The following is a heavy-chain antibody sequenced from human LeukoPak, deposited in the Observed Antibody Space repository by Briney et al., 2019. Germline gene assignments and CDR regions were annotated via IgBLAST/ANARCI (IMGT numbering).Heavy chain of an antibody. V-gene: IGHV3-9*03. D-gene: IGHD6-13*01. CDR3: AKDMRRLAAAGTSFDI. Sequence: PGRSLRLSCAASGFTFDDYAMHWVRQAPGKGLEWVSGISRNSGSIGYADSVKGRFTISRDNAKNSLYLQMNSLRAEDMALYYCAKDMRRLAAAGTSFDIWGQGTMVTVSS. CDR1: GFTFDDYA. CDR2: ISRNSGSI. J-gene: IGHJ3*02.